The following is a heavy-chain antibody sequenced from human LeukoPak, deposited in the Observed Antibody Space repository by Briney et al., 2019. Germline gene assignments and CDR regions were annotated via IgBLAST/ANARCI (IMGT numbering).Heavy chain of an antibody. CDR2: ISTSGST. CDR1: DGFISSYY. V-gene: IGHV4-4*07. J-gene: IGHJ3*02. D-gene: IGHD5-18*01. CDR3: ASDAGYSYGNDAFDI. Sequence: SETLSLTCTVSDGFISSYYWIWIRQPAGKGLEWIGRISTSGSTNYNPSLKSRVTISVDTSKNQFSLKLSSVTAADTAVYYCASDAGYSYGNDAFDIWGQGTMVTVSS.